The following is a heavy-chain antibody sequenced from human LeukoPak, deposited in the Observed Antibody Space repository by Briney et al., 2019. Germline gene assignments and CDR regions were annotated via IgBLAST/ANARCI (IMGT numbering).Heavy chain of an antibody. CDR2: IYYSGST. J-gene: IGHJ4*02. Sequence: PSEALSLTCTVSGGSISSGGYYWSWIRQHPGKGLEWIGYIYYSGSTYYNPSLKSRVTISVDTSKNQFSLKLRSVTATDTAVYFCARHVIDSPYTRFDYWGQGTLVTVSS. CDR1: GGSISSGGYY. V-gene: IGHV4-39*01. CDR3: ARHVIDSPYTRFDY. D-gene: IGHD2/OR15-2a*01.